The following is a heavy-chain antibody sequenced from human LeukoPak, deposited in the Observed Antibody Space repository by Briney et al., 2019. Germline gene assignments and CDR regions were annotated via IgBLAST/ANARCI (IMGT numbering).Heavy chain of an antibody. D-gene: IGHD6-6*01. CDR2: ISSSGTYL. CDR3: ARDPVEYSSSSRLGLFDP. V-gene: IGHV3-21*01. CDR1: GFTFSSYS. J-gene: IGHJ5*02. Sequence: GGSLRLSCAASGFTFSSYSMNWARQAPGKGLEWVSSISSSGTYLYYADSVKGRFTISRDNAKNSLYLQMNSLRAEDTAVYYCARDPVEYSSSSRLGLFDPWGQGTLVTVSS.